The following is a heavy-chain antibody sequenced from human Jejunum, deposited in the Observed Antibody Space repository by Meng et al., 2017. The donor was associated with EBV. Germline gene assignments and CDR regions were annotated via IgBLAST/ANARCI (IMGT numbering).Heavy chain of an antibody. CDR1: GGSVNSGNVY. CDR2: IYYSGST. CDR3: AGLRYSGYDRAFDY. J-gene: IGHJ4*02. V-gene: IGHV4-61*01. D-gene: IGHD5-12*01. Sequence: QLQAQESGPGLVKPSETLSLTYTASGGSVNSGNVYWSWIRQPPGKGLEWIGYIYYSGSTNYIPSLKSRVTISLDTSKNQFSLKLSSVTAADTAVYYCAGLRYSGYDRAFDYWGQGALVTVSS.